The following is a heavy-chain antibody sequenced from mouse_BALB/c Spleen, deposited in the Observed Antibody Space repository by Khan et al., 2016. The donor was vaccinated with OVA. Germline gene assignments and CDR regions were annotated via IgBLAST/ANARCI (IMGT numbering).Heavy chain of an antibody. V-gene: IGHV5-6*01. CDR2: ISSAGDYT. CDR1: GFTFSSYS. D-gene: IGHD4-1*01. Sequence: VQLKESGGDLVKPGGSLKLSCAASGFTFSSYSMSWVRQTPDKRLEWVASISSAGDYTFFPDSVKGRFTISRDNARNTLYLQMSSLRSEDTAMYYWASHLTGSFAYWGQGTLVTVSA. CDR3: ASHLTGSFAY. J-gene: IGHJ3*01.